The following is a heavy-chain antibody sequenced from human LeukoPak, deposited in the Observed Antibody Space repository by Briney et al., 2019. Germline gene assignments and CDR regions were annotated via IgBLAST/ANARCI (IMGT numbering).Heavy chain of an antibody. J-gene: IGHJ6*03. Sequence: SETLSLTCTVSGGSISSSSYYWGWIRQPPGKGLEWIGSIYYSGSTYYNPSLKSRVTISVDTSKNQFSLKLSSVTAADTAVYYCARARRWSYYYMDVWGKGTTVTVSS. CDR3: ARARRWSYYYMDV. V-gene: IGHV4-39*07. CDR2: IYYSGST. CDR1: GGSISSSSYY. D-gene: IGHD3-3*01.